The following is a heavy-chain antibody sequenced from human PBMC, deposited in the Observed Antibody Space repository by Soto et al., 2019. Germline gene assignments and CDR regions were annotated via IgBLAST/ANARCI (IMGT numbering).Heavy chain of an antibody. CDR1: GFTFSSYS. Sequence: QVQLVESGGGVVQPGWCLRLSCAASGFTFSSYSMHWVRQAPGKGLEWVAAMSYDGNSKYFADSVKGRFTISRDNSKTTLSLQINSLGAEDSAVYYCARGRTVRDHDDFDLWGQGTLVTVSS. V-gene: IGHV3-30-3*01. CDR2: MSYDGNSK. J-gene: IGHJ4*02. D-gene: IGHD2-21*01. CDR3: ARGRTVRDHDDFDL.